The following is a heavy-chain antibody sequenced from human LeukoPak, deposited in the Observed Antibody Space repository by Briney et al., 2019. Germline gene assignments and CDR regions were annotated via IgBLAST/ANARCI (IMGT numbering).Heavy chain of an antibody. CDR3: AKRAPYYGGYVGYYFDY. V-gene: IGHV3-23*01. D-gene: IGHD5-12*01. J-gene: IGHJ4*02. Sequence: PGGSLRLSCAASGFTFSSYAMSWVRQAPGKGLEWVSAISGSGGSTYCADSVKGRFTISRDNSKNTLYLQMNSLRAEDTAVYYCAKRAPYYGGYVGYYFDYWRQGTLVTVSS. CDR1: GFTFSSYA. CDR2: ISGSGGST.